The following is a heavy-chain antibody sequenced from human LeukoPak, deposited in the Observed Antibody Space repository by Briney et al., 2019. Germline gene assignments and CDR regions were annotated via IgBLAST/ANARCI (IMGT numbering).Heavy chain of an antibody. J-gene: IGHJ5*02. CDR3: ARGGGVGWFDP. CDR1: GGSISSYY. D-gene: IGHD4-23*01. CDR2: INHSGST. Sequence: SETLSLTCTVSGGSISSYYWSWIRQPPGKGLEWIGEINHSGSTNYNPSLKSRVTISVDTSKNQFSLKLSSVTAADTAVYYCARGGGVGWFDPWGQGTLVTVSS. V-gene: IGHV4-34*01.